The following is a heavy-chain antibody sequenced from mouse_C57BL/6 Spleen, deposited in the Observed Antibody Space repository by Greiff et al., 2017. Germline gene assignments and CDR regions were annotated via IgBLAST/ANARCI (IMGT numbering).Heavy chain of an antibody. Sequence: QVQLQQPGTELVKPGASVKLSCKASGYTFTSYWMPWVKQRPGQGLEWIGNINPSNGGTNYNEKFKSKATRTVDKSSSTAYRQLSNLTSEDSAVYYGARSGGYEGGCDYWGQGTTLTVSS. V-gene: IGHV1-53*01. CDR3: ARSGGYEGGCDY. J-gene: IGHJ2*01. CDR2: INPSNGGT. CDR1: GYTFTSYW. D-gene: IGHD2-2*01.